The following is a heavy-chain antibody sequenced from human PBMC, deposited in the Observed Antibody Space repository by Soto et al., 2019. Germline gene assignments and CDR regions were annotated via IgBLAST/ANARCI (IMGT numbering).Heavy chain of an antibody. J-gene: IGHJ6*02. D-gene: IGHD3-10*01. CDR3: ARARITMVREVIKYNMDV. V-gene: IGHV4-59*01. CDR1: GGSTSSYY. CDR2: IYNSGST. Sequence: QVQLQESGPGLVKPSETLSLTCTVSGGSTSSYYWSWIRRPPGKGLEWIGYIYNSGSTHSNPSLQSRVTISVDTSKNQFSLKLSSVTAADTGIYYCARARITMVREVIKYNMDVWGQGTTVIVSS.